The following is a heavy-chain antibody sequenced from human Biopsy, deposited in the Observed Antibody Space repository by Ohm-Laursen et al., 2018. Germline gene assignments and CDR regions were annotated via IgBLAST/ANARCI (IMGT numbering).Heavy chain of an antibody. CDR3: ASAGYNPDWNFDL. D-gene: IGHD5-24*01. Sequence: PSETLSLTCNVSGDSISIYYWSWIRQPPGKGLEWIGNFYYSGSTNYNPSLKSRITMSLDRSKSQVSLRMNSVTAADTAVYYCASAGYNPDWNFDLWGRGTRVTVSS. CDR1: GDSISIYY. V-gene: IGHV4-59*01. J-gene: IGHJ2*01. CDR2: FYYSGST.